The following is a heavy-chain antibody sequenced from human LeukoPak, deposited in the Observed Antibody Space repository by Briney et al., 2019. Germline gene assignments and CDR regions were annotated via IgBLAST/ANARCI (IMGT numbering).Heavy chain of an antibody. Sequence: SGGSLRLSCAASGFTFSKYAMDWVRQAPGKGLEWVSSISSSGDYLYYADSVKGRFTISRDNAKKSLYLQMNSLRAEDTAVYYCARVYQGVSLFDGIDYWGQGTLVTVSS. J-gene: IGHJ4*02. CDR2: ISSSGDYL. D-gene: IGHD3-10*01. CDR3: ARVYQGVSLFDGIDY. V-gene: IGHV3-21*01. CDR1: GFTFSKYA.